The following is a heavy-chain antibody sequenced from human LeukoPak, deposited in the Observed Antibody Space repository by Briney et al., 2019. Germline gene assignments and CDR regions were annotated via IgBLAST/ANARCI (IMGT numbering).Heavy chain of an antibody. Sequence: PSVKVSCKASGYTFTSYAMHWVRQAPGQRREWMGWSNAGNGNTKYSQEFQGRVTITRDTSASTAYMELSRLRSDDTAVYYCARDRSIAVVPAAIPFSYYWGQGTLVTVSS. CDR3: ARDRSIAVVPAAIPFSYY. V-gene: IGHV1-3*02. CDR1: GYTFTSYA. J-gene: IGHJ4*02. CDR2: SNAGNGNT. D-gene: IGHD2-2*01.